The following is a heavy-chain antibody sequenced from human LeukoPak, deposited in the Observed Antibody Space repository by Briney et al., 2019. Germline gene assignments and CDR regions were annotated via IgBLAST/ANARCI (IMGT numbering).Heavy chain of an antibody. CDR2: IYYSGST. D-gene: IGHD2-15*01. Sequence: PSETLSLTCTVSGGPISRGGYYWSWIRQHPGKGLEWIGYIYYSGSTYYNPSLKSRVTISVDTSKNQFSLKLSSVTAADTAVYYCARVRCSGGSCYVDYWGQGTLVTVSS. V-gene: IGHV4-31*03. J-gene: IGHJ4*02. CDR3: ARVRCSGGSCYVDY. CDR1: GGPISRGGYY.